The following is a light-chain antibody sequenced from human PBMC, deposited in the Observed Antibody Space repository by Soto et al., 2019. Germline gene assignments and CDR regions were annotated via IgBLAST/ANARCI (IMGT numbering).Light chain of an antibody. V-gene: IGLV3-21*02. CDR2: DDR. CDR1: NIGSKS. J-gene: IGLJ1*01. Sequence: SYELTQPPSVSVAPGQTVRVTCGAKNIGSKSVHWYQQRSGQAPVLVVYDDRDRPSGVPERFSGSNSGNTATLTISRVEDGDEADYHCQVWDRSSDHYVFGHGTKVTVI. CDR3: QVWDRSSDHYV.